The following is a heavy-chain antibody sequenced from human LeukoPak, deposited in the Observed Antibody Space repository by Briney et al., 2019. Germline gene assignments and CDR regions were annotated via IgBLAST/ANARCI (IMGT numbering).Heavy chain of an antibody. Sequence: PGGSLRLSCAASGFTFSSYAMHWVRQAPGKGLEWVAVISYDGSNKYYADSVKGRFTISRDNSKNTLYLQMNSLRVEDTAVYYCARDPRPYSYGSYYFDYWGQGTLVTVSS. V-gene: IGHV3-30-3*01. CDR3: ARDPRPYSYGSYYFDY. CDR2: ISYDGSNK. D-gene: IGHD5-18*01. J-gene: IGHJ4*02. CDR1: GFTFSSYA.